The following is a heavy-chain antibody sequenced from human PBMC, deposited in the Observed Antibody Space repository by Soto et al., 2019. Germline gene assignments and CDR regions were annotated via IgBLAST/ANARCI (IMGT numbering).Heavy chain of an antibody. CDR1: GYSFTSYW. Sequence: GESLKISCKGSGYSFTSYWIGWVRQMPGKGLEWMGIIYPGDSDTRYSPSLQGQVTISADKSISTAYLQWSSLKASDTAMYYCAGCSGGSCYPNGAFDSWGQGTMVTVSS. D-gene: IGHD2-15*01. CDR3: AGCSGGSCYPNGAFDS. CDR2: IYPGDSDT. V-gene: IGHV5-51*01. J-gene: IGHJ3*02.